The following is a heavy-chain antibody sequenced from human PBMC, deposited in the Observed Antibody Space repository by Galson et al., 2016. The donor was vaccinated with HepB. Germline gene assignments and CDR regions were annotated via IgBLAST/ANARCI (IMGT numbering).Heavy chain of an antibody. Sequence: TLSLTCAVSGGSITSSGYSWSWIRQPPGKGLEWIGYIYQSGSTYYNPSLKSRVTISVDRSKNQFSLKLRSVTAADTAVYYCAREAQFYDILTGDYSPHGMDVWGQGTTVTVSS. CDR1: GGSITSSGYS. CDR3: AREAQFYDILTGDYSPHGMDV. J-gene: IGHJ6*02. D-gene: IGHD3-9*01. V-gene: IGHV4-30-2*01. CDR2: IYQSGST.